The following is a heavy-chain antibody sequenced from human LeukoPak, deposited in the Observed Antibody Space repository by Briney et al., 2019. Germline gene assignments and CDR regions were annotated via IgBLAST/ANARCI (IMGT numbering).Heavy chain of an antibody. Sequence: PSETLSLTCTISGYSISSGYYWGWIRQPPGKGLEWIGSIYHSGNTYYNPSLKSRLTISVDTSKNQLSLKLSSVTAADTAVYYCASSSWNGYYYYMDVWGKGTTVTVSS. CDR3: ASSSWNGYYYYMDV. J-gene: IGHJ6*03. V-gene: IGHV4-38-2*02. D-gene: IGHD6-13*01. CDR2: IYHSGNT. CDR1: GYSISSGYY.